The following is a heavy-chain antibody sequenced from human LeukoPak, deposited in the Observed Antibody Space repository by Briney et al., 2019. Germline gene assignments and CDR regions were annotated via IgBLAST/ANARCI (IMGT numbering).Heavy chain of an antibody. J-gene: IGHJ4*02. Sequence: GESLKISCKGSGYSFITYWIGWVRQMPGKGLEWMGIIYPGDSDTRYSPSFQGQVTISADKSISTAYLQWSSLKASDTAMYYCARSERPGYSSSWFDYWGQGTLVTVSS. CDR1: GYSFITYW. CDR2: IYPGDSDT. CDR3: ARSERPGYSSSWFDY. D-gene: IGHD6-13*01. V-gene: IGHV5-51*01.